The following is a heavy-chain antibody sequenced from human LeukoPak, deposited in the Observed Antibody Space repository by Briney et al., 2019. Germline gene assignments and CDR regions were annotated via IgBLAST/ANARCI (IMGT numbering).Heavy chain of an antibody. CDR3: ARDGNFDY. J-gene: IGHJ4*02. CDR1: GFTFTGYY. Sequence: ASVKVSCKASGFTFTGYYMNWVRQAPGQGLEWMGWINLNNGGTNYAQKFQGRVTMTRDTSISTAYMELSRLRSDDTAVYYCARDGNFDYWGQGTLVTVSS. V-gene: IGHV1-2*02. CDR2: INLNNGGT.